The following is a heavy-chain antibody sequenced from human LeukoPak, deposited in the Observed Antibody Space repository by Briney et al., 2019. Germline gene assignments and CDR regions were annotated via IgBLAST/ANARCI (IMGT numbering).Heavy chain of an antibody. J-gene: IGHJ4*02. CDR3: ARVGPYDSSGLDY. D-gene: IGHD3-22*01. CDR2: IYYSGST. V-gene: IGHV4-31*03. Sequence: SETLSLTCTVSGGSISSGGYYWSWIRQHPGKGLEWIGYIYYSGSTYYNPSLKSRVTISVDTSKNQFSLKLSSVTAADMAVYYCARVGPYDSSGLDYWGQGTLVTVSS. CDR1: GGSISSGGYY.